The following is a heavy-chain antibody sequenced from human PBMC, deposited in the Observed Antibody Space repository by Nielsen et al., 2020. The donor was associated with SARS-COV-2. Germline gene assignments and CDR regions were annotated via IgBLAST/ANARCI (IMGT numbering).Heavy chain of an antibody. D-gene: IGHD3-10*01. J-gene: IGHJ5*02. Sequence: ASVKVSCKASGYTFTTYSIHWVRQAPGQSLQWMGWITGGSGDTKYSQKFQGRVTITRDTSASTVYLELKYLRSEDTAVYYCARVVRSGGQYNYFDPWGQGTQVTVSS. CDR1: GYTFTTYS. V-gene: IGHV1-3*01. CDR2: ITGGSGDT. CDR3: ARVVRSGGQYNYFDP.